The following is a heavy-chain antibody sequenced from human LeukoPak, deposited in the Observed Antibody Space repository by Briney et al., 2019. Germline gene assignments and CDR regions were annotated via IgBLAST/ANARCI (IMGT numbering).Heavy chain of an antibody. V-gene: IGHV4-38-2*02. D-gene: IGHD5-12*01. J-gene: IGHJ4*02. Sequence: SETLSLTCTVSGYSISSNYYWGWIRQPPGKGLEWIASVYHSGSTYYNPSLKSRVTISVDTSKNQFSLKLSSVTAADTAVYYCARGARGYSGYHPFDYWGQGTLVTVSS. CDR2: VYHSGST. CDR3: ARGARGYSGYHPFDY. CDR1: GYSISSNYY.